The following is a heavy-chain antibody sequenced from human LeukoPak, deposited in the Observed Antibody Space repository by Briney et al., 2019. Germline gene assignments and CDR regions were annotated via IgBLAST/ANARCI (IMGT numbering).Heavy chain of an antibody. D-gene: IGHD3-3*01. CDR3: ARESGDDFWSGYYGELTN. CDR2: IWYDGSNK. V-gene: IGHV3-33*01. Sequence: GGSLRLSCAASGFTFSSYCMHWVRQAPGKGLEWVAVIWYDGSNKYYADSVQGRFTISRDNSKNTLYLQMNSLRAEDTAVYYCARESGDDFWSGYYGELTNWGQGTLVTVSS. J-gene: IGHJ4*02. CDR1: GFTFSSYC.